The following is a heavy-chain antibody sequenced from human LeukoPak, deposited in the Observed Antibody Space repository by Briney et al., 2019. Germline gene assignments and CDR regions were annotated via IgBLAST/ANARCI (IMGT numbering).Heavy chain of an antibody. CDR3: ARVRPIVVVTAVPDYFDS. CDR2: IDYSGTT. V-gene: IGHV4-61*01. Sequence: PSETLSLTCSVSGGSVSSGSYFWNWLRQPPGKGLEWIGCIDYSGTTKYNPSLKSRVTISVDTSKNQFSLKLSSVTAADAAVYYCARVRPIVVVTAVPDYFDSWGQGALVTVSS. CDR1: GGSVSSGSYF. J-gene: IGHJ4*02. D-gene: IGHD2-21*02.